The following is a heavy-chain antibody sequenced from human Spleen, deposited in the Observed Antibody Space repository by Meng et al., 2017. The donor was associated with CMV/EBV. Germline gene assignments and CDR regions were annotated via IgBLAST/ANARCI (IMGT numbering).Heavy chain of an antibody. Sequence: GESLKISCAASGFTFISYGMHWVRQAPGKELEWVAGIWYDGRNKYYADSVKGRFTISRDNSNNTLYLQMNTLRAEDTAVYYCAKESPLDGMDVWGQGTTVTVSS. J-gene: IGHJ6*02. CDR2: IWYDGRNK. CDR3: AKESPLDGMDV. CDR1: GFTFISYG. V-gene: IGHV3-33*06.